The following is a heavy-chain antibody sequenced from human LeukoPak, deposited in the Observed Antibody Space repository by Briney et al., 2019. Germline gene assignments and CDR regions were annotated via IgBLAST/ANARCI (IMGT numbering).Heavy chain of an antibody. CDR1: GFSFSNW. CDR2: IKTDGSET. V-gene: IGHV3-7*01. Sequence: GGSLRLSCAASGFSFSNWMGWVRQAPGKGLACVANIKTDGSETHYVDSVKGRFTISRDNAKNSLFLQMNSLRAEDTAIYYCVSAIRGSPIDYWGQGTLVSVPS. CDR3: VSAIRGSPIDY. D-gene: IGHD3-10*01. J-gene: IGHJ4*02.